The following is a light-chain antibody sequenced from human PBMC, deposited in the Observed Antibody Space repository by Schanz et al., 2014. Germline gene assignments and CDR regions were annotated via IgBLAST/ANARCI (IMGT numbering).Light chain of an antibody. V-gene: IGKV3-11*01. Sequence: EIVLTQSPATLSLSPGERATLSCRASQTVFRYLAWYQQKPGQAPRLLIYDASNRATGIPARFSGSGSGTDFTLTISSLEPEDFAVYYCQQRSNWPYTFGQGTKLEIK. CDR1: QTVFRY. CDR3: QQRSNWPYT. J-gene: IGKJ2*01. CDR2: DAS.